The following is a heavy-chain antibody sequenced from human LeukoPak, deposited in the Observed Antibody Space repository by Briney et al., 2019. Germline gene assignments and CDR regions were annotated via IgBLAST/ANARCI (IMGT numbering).Heavy chain of an antibody. D-gene: IGHD2-15*01. Sequence: SETLSLTCTVSGGSISSSGYYWSWIRQPPGKGLEWIGEINHSGSTNYNPSLKSRVTISVDTPKNQFSLKLSSVTAADTAVYYCARGRRQGLYCSGGSCYPNWFDPWGQGTLVTVSS. CDR2: INHSGST. J-gene: IGHJ5*02. V-gene: IGHV4-39*07. CDR3: ARGRRQGLYCSGGSCYPNWFDP. CDR1: GGSISSSGYY.